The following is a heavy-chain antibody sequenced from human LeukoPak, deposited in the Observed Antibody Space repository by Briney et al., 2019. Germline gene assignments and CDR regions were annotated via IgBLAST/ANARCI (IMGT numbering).Heavy chain of an antibody. D-gene: IGHD3-3*01. CDR1: GGSISSGDYY. J-gene: IGHJ5*02. CDR3: ARVVGVVIAGRGEGEFDP. CDR2: IYYSGST. V-gene: IGHV4-30-4*01. Sequence: PSQTLSLTCTVSGGSISSGDYYWSWIRQPPGKGLEWIGYIYYSGSTYYNPSLKSRVTISVDTSKNQFSLKLSSVTAADTAVYYCARVVGVVIAGRGEGEFDPWGQGTLVTVSS.